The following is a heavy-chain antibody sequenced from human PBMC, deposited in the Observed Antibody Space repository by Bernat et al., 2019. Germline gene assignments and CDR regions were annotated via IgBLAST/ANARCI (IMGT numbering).Heavy chain of an antibody. CDR2: INHSGST. D-gene: IGHD3-9*01. Sequence: QVQLQQWGAGLLKPSETLSLICAVYGGSFSGYYWSWIRQPPGKGLVWIGEINHSGSTNYNPSLKSRLTISVDTSKNQFSLNLSSVTAADTAVYYCARAADSLTGGNWFECWGQGTLVTVSS. J-gene: IGHJ5*01. CDR1: GGSFSGYY. V-gene: IGHV4-34*01. CDR3: ARAADSLTGGNWFEC.